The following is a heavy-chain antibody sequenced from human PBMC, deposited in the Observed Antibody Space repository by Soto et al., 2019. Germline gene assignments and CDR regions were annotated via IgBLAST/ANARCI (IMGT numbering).Heavy chain of an antibody. J-gene: IGHJ4*02. D-gene: IGHD3-10*01. CDR2: ISGSGSST. V-gene: IGHV3-23*01. Sequence: EVQVLESGGGLVQPGGSLRLSCAASGFIFSNYAMSWVRQTPGKGLEWVSAISGSGSSTYYADSVKSRFTISRDNSKNTLYLQMNSLRAEDTAVYFCAKERSGIYYRRPFDYWGQGTLVTVSS. CDR3: AKERSGIYYRRPFDY. CDR1: GFIFSNYA.